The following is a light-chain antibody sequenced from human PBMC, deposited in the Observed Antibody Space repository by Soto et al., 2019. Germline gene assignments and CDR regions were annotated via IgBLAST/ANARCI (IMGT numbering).Light chain of an antibody. CDR2: EGS. J-gene: IGLJ2*01. Sequence: QSALTQPACVSGSPGQSITISCTGTSSDVGTYNLVSWHQHHPGKAPKLIIYEGSKRPSGVSNRFSGSKSGNTASLTISGLQAEDEADYYCCSFAVGSTLVFGGGTKLTVL. V-gene: IGLV2-23*01. CDR3: CSFAVGSTLV. CDR1: SSDVGTYNL.